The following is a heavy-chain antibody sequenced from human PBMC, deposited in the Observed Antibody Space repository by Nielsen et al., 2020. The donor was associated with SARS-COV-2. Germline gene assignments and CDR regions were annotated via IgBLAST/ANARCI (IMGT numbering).Heavy chain of an antibody. D-gene: IGHD3-22*01. CDR3: ARDSVRYYDSSGYLFDY. V-gene: IGHV3-11*06. Sequence: GESLKISCAASGFTFSDYYMSWIRQAPGKGLEWVSYISSSSSYTNYADSVKGRFTISRDNAKNSLYLQMNSLRAEDTAVYYCARDSVRYYDSSGYLFDYWGQGTLVTVSS. CDR1: GFTFSDYY. J-gene: IGHJ4*02. CDR2: ISSSSSYT.